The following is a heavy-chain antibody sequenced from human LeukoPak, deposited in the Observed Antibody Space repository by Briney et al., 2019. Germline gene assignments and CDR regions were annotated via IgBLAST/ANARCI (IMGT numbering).Heavy chain of an antibody. CDR3: ARVRGATGRAFDI. Sequence: ASVKVSCKASGYTFTGYYLHWVRQAPGQGLEWMGWINPNSGGTNYAQKFQGGVTMTRDTSISTAYMELSRLRSDDTAVYYCARVRGATGRAFDIWGQGTMVTVSS. D-gene: IGHD1-14*01. CDR2: INPNSGGT. J-gene: IGHJ3*02. CDR1: GYTFTGYY. V-gene: IGHV1-2*02.